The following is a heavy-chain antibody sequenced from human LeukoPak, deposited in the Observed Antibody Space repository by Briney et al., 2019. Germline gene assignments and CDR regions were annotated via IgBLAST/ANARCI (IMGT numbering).Heavy chain of an antibody. CDR3: ARWPPSGSGGSLHFDY. D-gene: IGHD2-15*01. V-gene: IGHV1-3*01. Sequence: ASVKVSCKASGYTFTSYAMHWVRQAPGQRLEWMGWINAGNGNTKYSQKFQGRVTITRDTSASTAYMELSSLRSEDTAVYYCARWPPSGSGGSLHFDYGGQGTLVTVSS. J-gene: IGHJ4*02. CDR1: GYTFTSYA. CDR2: INAGNGNT.